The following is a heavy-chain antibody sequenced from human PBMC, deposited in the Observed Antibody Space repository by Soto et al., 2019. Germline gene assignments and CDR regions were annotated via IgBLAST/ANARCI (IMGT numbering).Heavy chain of an antibody. Sequence: EVQLAESGGGMVQPGGSLRLSCVASGCTFSSYDMHWVRQAPGKGLEYVSSISSNGGTTYYGNSVKGRFTISRANFKNTLYLQMGSLRAEDMAVYYCVRRVSGNYDYWGQRTLVTVSS. V-gene: IGHV3-64*01. CDR3: VRRVSGNYDY. J-gene: IGHJ4*02. CDR2: ISSNGGTT. D-gene: IGHD1-7*01. CDR1: GCTFSSYD.